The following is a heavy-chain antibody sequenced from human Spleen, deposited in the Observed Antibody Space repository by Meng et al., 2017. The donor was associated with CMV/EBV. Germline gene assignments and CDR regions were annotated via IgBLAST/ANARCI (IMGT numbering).Heavy chain of an antibody. D-gene: IGHD3-3*01. CDR2: IYYSGST. Sequence: VKIEEPCQGLLTPSQTLSLTFTVSCASISRGDSYWSWIRQPPGKGLDWIGYIYYSGSTYYNPSLKSRVTISVDTSKIQFSLKQSAVTAADTAVYYCARGRSRFLLNWFDPWRQGTLVTVSS. CDR1: CASISRGDSY. J-gene: IGHJ5*02. V-gene: IGHV4-30-4*08. CDR3: ARGRSRFLLNWFDP.